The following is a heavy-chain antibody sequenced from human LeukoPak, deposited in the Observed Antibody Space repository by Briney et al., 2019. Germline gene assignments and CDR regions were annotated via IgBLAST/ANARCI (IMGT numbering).Heavy chain of an antibody. Sequence: SETLSLTCTVSGGSISSNYWSWIRQPPGKGLEWIGDIYYSGSTNYNPSLKSRVTISVDTSKKQFSLKLSSVTAADTAVYYCASDRRDILTGYSSFDYWGQGTLVTVSS. CDR2: IYYSGST. CDR3: ASDRRDILTGYSSFDY. J-gene: IGHJ4*02. D-gene: IGHD3-9*01. CDR1: GGSISSNY. V-gene: IGHV4-59*01.